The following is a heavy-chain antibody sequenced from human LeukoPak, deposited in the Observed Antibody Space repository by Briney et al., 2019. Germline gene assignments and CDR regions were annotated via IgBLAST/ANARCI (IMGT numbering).Heavy chain of an antibody. J-gene: IGHJ4*02. CDR2: ISSSSSAI. CDR3: ARGGNRDY. Sequence: AGGSLRLSCAASGFTFSSYNMNWVRQAPGKGLEWVSYISSSSSAIYYADSVKGRFTISRDNAKNSLYLQMNSLRAEDTAVYYCARGGNRDYWGQGTLVTVSS. V-gene: IGHV3-48*01. D-gene: IGHD1-14*01. CDR1: GFTFSSYN.